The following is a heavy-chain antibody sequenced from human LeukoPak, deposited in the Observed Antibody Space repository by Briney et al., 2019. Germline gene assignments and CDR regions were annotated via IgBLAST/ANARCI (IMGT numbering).Heavy chain of an antibody. D-gene: IGHD6-19*01. Sequence: SVKVSCKASGGTFSSYAISWVRQAPGQGLEWMGGIIPIFGTANYAQKFQGRVTITADESTSTAYMELSSLRSDDTAVYYCARVMGQWLVQNPKDYYYYYMDVWGKGTTVTVSS. V-gene: IGHV1-69*13. CDR3: ARVMGQWLVQNPKDYYYYYMDV. J-gene: IGHJ6*03. CDR1: GGTFSSYA. CDR2: IIPIFGTA.